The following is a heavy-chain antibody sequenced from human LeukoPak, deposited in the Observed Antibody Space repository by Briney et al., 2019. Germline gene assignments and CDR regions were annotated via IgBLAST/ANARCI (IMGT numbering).Heavy chain of an antibody. CDR1: GYTFTGYY. CDR3: ARQKVRAFDI. CDR2: ISAYNGNT. J-gene: IGHJ3*02. V-gene: IGHV1-18*04. Sequence: ASVKVSCKASGYTFTGYYMHWVRQAPGQGLEWMGWISAYNGNTNYAQKLQGRVTMTTDTSTSTAYMELRSLRSDDTAVYYCARQKVRAFDIWGQGTMVTVSS.